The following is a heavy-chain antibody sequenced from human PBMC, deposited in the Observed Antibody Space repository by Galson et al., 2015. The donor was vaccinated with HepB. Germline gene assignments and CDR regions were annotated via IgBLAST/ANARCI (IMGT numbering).Heavy chain of an antibody. CDR3: ARSYQSYAMDV. D-gene: IGHD3-16*02. CDR1: GFSFSYFP. V-gene: IGHV3-30-3*01. CDR2: ISYTGSYT. Sequence: SLRLSCAASGFSFSYFPMHWVRQAPGKGLDWVAVISYTGSYTNYADSVKGRFTISRDNVKNTLYLHMDSLRPEDTALYFCARSYQSYAMDVWGHGTTVIVSS. J-gene: IGHJ6*02.